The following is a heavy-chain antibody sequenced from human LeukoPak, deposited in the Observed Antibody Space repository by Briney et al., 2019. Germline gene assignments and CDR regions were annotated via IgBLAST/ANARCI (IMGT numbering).Heavy chain of an antibody. Sequence: GGSLRLSCAASGFTFSSYWMHWVRQAPGKGLVWVSRINTDGSSPTYADSVKGRFTISRDNAKNTLYLQMNSLRAEDTAVYFCARGTYYFDYWGEGTLVTVSS. CDR3: ARGTYYFDY. V-gene: IGHV3-74*01. CDR2: INTDGSSP. J-gene: IGHJ4*02. CDR1: GFTFSSYW.